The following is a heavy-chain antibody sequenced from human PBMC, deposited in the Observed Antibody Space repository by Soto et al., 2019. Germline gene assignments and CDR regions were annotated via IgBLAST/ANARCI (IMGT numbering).Heavy chain of an antibody. CDR3: ARVYCSGGSCFRHYYYYYGMDV. D-gene: IGHD2-15*01. V-gene: IGHV4-30-4*07. CDR2: IFSSGTT. CDR1: SGGLY. J-gene: IGHJ6*01. Sequence: SGGLYGSWISQKERGELEWIGYIFSSGTTYYNPSLKSRVTISVDTSKNQFSLKLSSVTAADTAVYYCARVYCSGGSCFRHYYYYYGMDVWGQGTTVTGSS.